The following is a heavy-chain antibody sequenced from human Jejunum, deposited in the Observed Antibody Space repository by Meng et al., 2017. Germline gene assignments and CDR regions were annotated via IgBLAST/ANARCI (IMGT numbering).Heavy chain of an antibody. CDR3: ARRLFDNLSHHYDS. CDR2: FSYIETT. Sequence: QLQLQESGPGLVNPSETLSLTCAVSGGSINNNGYFWDWVRQPPGQGLEWIGSFSYIETTHYNPSLKSRVTISVDTSKNQISLKLDSVTAPDTAVYYCARRLFDNLSHHYDSWGQGTLVTVSS. V-gene: IGHV4-39*01. CDR1: GGSINNNGYF. D-gene: IGHD2/OR15-2a*01. J-gene: IGHJ4*02.